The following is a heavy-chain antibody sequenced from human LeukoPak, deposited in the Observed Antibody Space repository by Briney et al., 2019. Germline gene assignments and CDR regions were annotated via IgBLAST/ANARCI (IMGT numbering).Heavy chain of an antibody. D-gene: IGHD2-15*01. CDR2: ISGNGAYT. CDR1: GFTFSTYA. Sequence: GGPLRLSCAASGFTFSTYAMSWVRQAPGKGLEWVSAISGNGAYTNYADSVKGRFTISRDNSQNTLYLQMNSLRVEDRAVYYCGRQLGYCSSGSCYFGYWGQGVLVTVSS. V-gene: IGHV3-23*01. J-gene: IGHJ4*02. CDR3: GRQLGYCSSGSCYFGY.